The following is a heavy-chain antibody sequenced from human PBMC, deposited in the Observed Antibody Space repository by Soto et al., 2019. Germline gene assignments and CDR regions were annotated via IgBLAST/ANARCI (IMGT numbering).Heavy chain of an antibody. CDR3: ARAGGRRTTMVRGVITLGLYNWFDP. CDR2: INLNSGGT. J-gene: IGHJ5*02. V-gene: IGHV1-2*04. CDR1: GYTFTGYY. D-gene: IGHD3-10*01. Sequence: GASVKVSCKASGYTFTGYYMHWVRQAPGQGLEWMGWINLNSGGTNYAQKFQGWVTMTRDTSISTAYMELSRLRSDDTAVYYCARAGGRRTTMVRGVITLGLYNWFDPWGQGTLVTVSS.